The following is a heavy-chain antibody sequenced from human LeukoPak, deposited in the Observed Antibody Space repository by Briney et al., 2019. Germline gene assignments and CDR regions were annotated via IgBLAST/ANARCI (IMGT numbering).Heavy chain of an antibody. CDR1: GFTFSSYA. CDR2: ISSIGVGT. J-gene: IGHJ4*02. Sequence: GGSLRLSCSASGFTFSSYAMHWVRQAPGKGLEYVSSISSIGVGTYYADSVKGRFTISRDNSKNTLYLQMSSLRVEDTAVYYCVKDKEGTWGDCWGQGTLVTVSP. CDR3: VKDKEGTWGDC. D-gene: IGHD3-16*01. V-gene: IGHV3-64D*06.